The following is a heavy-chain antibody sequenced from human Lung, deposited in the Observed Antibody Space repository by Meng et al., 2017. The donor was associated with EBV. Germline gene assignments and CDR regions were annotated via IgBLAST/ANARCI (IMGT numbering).Heavy chain of an antibody. V-gene: IGHV6-1*01. CDR3: ARDWGDVRGGFDF. Sequence: QVPLPHSGPGTVKPTETLPPTCAHSGDRVFSNSAAWNWIRQSPSRGLEWLGRTYYRSKYYNDYALSVKSRITINPDTSKNQFSLQLNSVTPEDTAIYYCARDWGDVRGGFDFWGQGTLVTVSS. CDR1: GDRVFSNSAA. J-gene: IGHJ4*02. D-gene: IGHD3-10*02. CDR2: TYYRSKYYN.